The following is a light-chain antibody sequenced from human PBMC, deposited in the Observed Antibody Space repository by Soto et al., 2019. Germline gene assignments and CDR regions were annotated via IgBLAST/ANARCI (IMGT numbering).Light chain of an antibody. Sequence: QSVLTQPASVSGSPGQSITISCTGSSSDIGGYNYVSWYQQHPGKPPKLIIYEVSNRPSGVSARFSGSKSGNTASLTISGLQPEDEADYFCSSYSGSRTPYVFATGTELTVL. CDR3: SSYSGSRTPYV. CDR2: EVS. J-gene: IGLJ1*01. V-gene: IGLV2-14*01. CDR1: SSDIGGYNY.